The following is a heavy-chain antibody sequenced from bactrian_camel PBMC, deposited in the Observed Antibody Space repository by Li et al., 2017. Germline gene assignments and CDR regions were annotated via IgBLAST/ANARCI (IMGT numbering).Heavy chain of an antibody. CDR1: GFTFSNVA. Sequence: VQLVESGGGLVQPGGSLRLSCAPSGFTFSNVAMNWVRRAPGKGLEWVSGIYSDGSNTYYADSVKGRFTISRDNARKTLYLQIESLRPEDTAVYYCASADRSERKQSYNGMDYWGNGTQVTVS. CDR2: IYSDGSNT. J-gene: IGHJ7*01. V-gene: IGHV3S6*01.